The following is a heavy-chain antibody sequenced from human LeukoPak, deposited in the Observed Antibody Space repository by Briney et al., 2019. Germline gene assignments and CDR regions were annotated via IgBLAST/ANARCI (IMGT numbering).Heavy chain of an antibody. J-gene: IGHJ4*02. V-gene: IGHV1-8*02. CDR1: GYTFSNYG. D-gene: IGHD6-13*01. CDR3: ARGKRIAAAGTNVYYFDY. CDR2: MNPNSGNT. Sequence: ASVKVSCKASGYTFSNYGLNWVRQATGQGLEWMGWMNPNSGNTGYAQKFQGRVTMTRNTSISTAYMELSSLRSEDTAVYYCARGKRIAAAGTNVYYFDYWGQGTLVTVSS.